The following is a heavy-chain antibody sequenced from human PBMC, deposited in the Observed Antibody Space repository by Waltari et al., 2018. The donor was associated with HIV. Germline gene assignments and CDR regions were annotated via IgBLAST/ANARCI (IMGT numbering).Heavy chain of an antibody. V-gene: IGHV3-9*01. D-gene: IGHD2-8*01. J-gene: IGHJ3*02. Sequence: EVQLVESGGGLVQPGRSLRLSCAASGFTFDDYAMHWVRQAPGKGLEWVSGISWNSGSIGYADSVKGRFTISRDNAKNSLYLQMNSLRAEDTALYYCARVLIRGQFAFDIWGQGTMVTVSS. CDR3: ARVLIRGQFAFDI. CDR2: ISWNSGSI. CDR1: GFTFDDYA.